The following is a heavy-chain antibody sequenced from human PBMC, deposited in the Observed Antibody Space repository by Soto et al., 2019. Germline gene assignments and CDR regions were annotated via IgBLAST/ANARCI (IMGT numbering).Heavy chain of an antibody. J-gene: IGHJ4*02. Sequence: ASVKVSCKASGYTFTSYYMHWVRQAPGQGLEWMGIINPSGGSTSYAQKFQGRVTMTRDTSTSTVYMELSSLRSEDTAVYYCARGQKWLRSVHYFDYWGQGTLVTAPQ. V-gene: IGHV1-46*01. CDR1: GYTFTSYY. D-gene: IGHD5-12*01. CDR3: ARGQKWLRSVHYFDY. CDR2: INPSGGST.